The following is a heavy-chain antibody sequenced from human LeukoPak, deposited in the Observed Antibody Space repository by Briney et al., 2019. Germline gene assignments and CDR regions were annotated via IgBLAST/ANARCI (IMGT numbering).Heavy chain of an antibody. CDR1: GFTFSSYP. D-gene: IGHD4-17*01. CDR3: AKVGDFYGDYVGYFDY. Sequence: GGSLRLSCGASGFTFSSYPMSWLRQAPGKGLAWVSAISGRGGSTYYADSVKGRFTISRDNSKNTLYLRMNSLRAEDTAVYYCAKVGDFYGDYVGYFDYWGQGSLVTVSS. V-gene: IGHV3-23*01. J-gene: IGHJ4*02. CDR2: ISGRGGST.